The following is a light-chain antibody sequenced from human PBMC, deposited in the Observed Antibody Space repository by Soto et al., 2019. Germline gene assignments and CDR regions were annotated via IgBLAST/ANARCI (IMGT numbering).Light chain of an antibody. V-gene: IGLV2-14*01. CDR3: SSYTSTSTLV. CDR1: SSDVGAYNY. Sequence: QSALTQPASVSGFPGQSITISCTGTSSDVGAYNYVSWYQQHPGKVPKLMIYEVSNRPSGVSNRFSGSKSGDTASLTISGLQVEDEADYYCSSYTSTSTLVFGGGTKLTVL. CDR2: EVS. J-gene: IGLJ2*01.